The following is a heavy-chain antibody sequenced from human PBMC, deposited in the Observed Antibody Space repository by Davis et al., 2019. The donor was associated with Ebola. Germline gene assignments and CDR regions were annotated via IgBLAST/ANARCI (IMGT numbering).Heavy chain of an antibody. CDR3: ARLYGGNSRPVGY. J-gene: IGHJ4*02. CDR2: INHSGST. D-gene: IGHD4-23*01. Sequence: PSETLSLTCAVYGGSFSGYYWSWIRQPPGKGLEWIGEINHSGSTNYNPSLKSRVTISVDTSKNQFSLKLSSVTAADTAVYYCARLYGGNSRPVGYWGQGTLVTVSS. V-gene: IGHV4-34*01. CDR1: GGSFSGYY.